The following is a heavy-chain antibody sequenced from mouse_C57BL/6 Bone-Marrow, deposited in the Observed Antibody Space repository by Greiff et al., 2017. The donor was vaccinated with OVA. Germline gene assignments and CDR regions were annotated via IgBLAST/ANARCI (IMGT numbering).Heavy chain of an antibody. CDR1: GYTFTNYW. J-gene: IGHJ4*01. D-gene: IGHD1-1*01. CDR2: IYPGGGYT. CDR3: AGHRKCYSSSCDYDKDD. Sequence: QVQLQQSGAELVRPGTSVKMSCKASGYTFTNYWIGWAKQRPGHGLEWIGDIYPGGGYTNYNEKFKGKATLTADKSSSTAYMQLSSLTSEDSAIYYGAGHRKCYSSSCDYDKDDWGQGTSVTV. V-gene: IGHV1-63*01.